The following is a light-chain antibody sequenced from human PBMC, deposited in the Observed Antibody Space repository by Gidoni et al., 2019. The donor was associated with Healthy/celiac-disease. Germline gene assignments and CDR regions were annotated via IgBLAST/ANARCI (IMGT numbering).Light chain of an antibody. J-gene: IGKJ4*01. CDR1: QGISSY. CDR2: AAS. CDR3: PQLNSYPRLT. V-gene: IGKV1-9*01. Sequence: DIQLTQSPSFLSASVGDRVTITCRASQGISSYLAWYQQKPGKAPKLLIYAASTLQSGVPSRFSGSGSGTESTPTISSLQPEDFATYYCPQLNSYPRLTFGGGTKVEIK.